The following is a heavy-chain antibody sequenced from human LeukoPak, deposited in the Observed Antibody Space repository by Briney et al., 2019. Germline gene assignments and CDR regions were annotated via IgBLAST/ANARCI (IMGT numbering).Heavy chain of an antibody. Sequence: SETLSLTCTVSGGSISSYYWSWIRQPPGKGLEWIGYIYYSGSTNYNPSLKSRVTISVDTSKNQFSLKLSSVTAADTAVYYCARARVVTSRYYMDVWGKGTTVTVSS. V-gene: IGHV4-59*12. D-gene: IGHD3-3*01. CDR2: IYYSGST. J-gene: IGHJ6*03. CDR1: GGSISSYY. CDR3: ARARVVTSRYYMDV.